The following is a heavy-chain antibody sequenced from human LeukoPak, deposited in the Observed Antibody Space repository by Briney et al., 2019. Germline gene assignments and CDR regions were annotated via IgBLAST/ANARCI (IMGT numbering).Heavy chain of an antibody. CDR3: ARFQPIYTNSYAWFDP. CDR1: GLTFSSHW. CDR2: ITNDGSST. V-gene: IGHV3-74*01. J-gene: IGHJ5*02. Sequence: GGSLRLSCAASGLTFSSHWMHWVRQAPGKGLVWVSRITNDGSSTTYADSVKGRFIISRDNSANTLYLQMNSLRAEDTAVYYCARFQPIYTNSYAWFDPWGQGTLVTVSS. D-gene: IGHD2-8*01.